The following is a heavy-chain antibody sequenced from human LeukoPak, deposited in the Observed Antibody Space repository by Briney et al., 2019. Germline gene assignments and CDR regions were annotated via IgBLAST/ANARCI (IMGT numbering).Heavy chain of an antibody. D-gene: IGHD1-26*01. V-gene: IGHV4-39*02. Sequence: PSETLSLTCSVSGGSINRSSKYWGWLRQSPGKGLEWIGSVYYSGSTDYNSSLKSRVTISVDTSKNHFSLKRSSVTAADTAVYYCATFSGNYVFDYWGQGTRVTVSS. CDR1: GGSINRSSKY. CDR2: VYYSGST. CDR3: ATFSGNYVFDY. J-gene: IGHJ4*02.